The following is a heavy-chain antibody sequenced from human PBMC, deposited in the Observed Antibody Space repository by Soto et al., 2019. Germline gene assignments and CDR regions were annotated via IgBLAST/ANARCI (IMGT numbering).Heavy chain of an antibody. CDR2: ISYDGSNK. CDR1: GFTFSSYG. V-gene: IGHV3-30*18. Sequence: GGSLRLSCAASGFTFSSYGMHWVRQAPGKGLEWVAVISYDGSNKYYADSVKGRFTISRDNSKNTLYLQMNSLRAEDTAVYYCAKDKEDSSSSFLPDHYYYYYGMDVWGQGTTVTVSS. D-gene: IGHD6-6*01. J-gene: IGHJ6*02. CDR3: AKDKEDSSSSFLPDHYYYYYGMDV.